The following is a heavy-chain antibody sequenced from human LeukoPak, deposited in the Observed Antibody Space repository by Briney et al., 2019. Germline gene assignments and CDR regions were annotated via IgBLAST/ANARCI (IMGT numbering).Heavy chain of an antibody. CDR2: IRQDGSAK. J-gene: IGHJ4*02. CDR3: TTSSDAPANM. D-gene: IGHD2-2*01. CDR1: GFTFSTYW. V-gene: IGHV3-7*01. Sequence: GGSLRLSCAVSGFTFSTYWMSWVRQAPGKGLEWVANIRQDGSAKYYVDSVKGRFTISRDNAKNSLYLQMNSLSAEDTGVYYCTTSSDAPANMWGQGTLVTVSS.